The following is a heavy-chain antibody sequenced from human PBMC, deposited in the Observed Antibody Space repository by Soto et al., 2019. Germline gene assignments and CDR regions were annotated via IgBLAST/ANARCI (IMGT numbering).Heavy chain of an antibody. CDR3: ARASIAATFYGMDV. Sequence: QPGGSLRLSCAASGFTVSSNYMSWVHQAPGKGLEWVSVIYSGGSTYYADSVKGRFTISRDNSKNTLYLQMNSLRAEDTAVYYCARASIAATFYGMDVWGQGTTVTVSS. CDR1: GFTVSSNY. V-gene: IGHV3-53*01. CDR2: IYSGGST. J-gene: IGHJ6*02. D-gene: IGHD6-6*01.